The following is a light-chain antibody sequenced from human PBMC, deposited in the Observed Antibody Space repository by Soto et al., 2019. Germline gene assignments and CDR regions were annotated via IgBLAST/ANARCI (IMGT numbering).Light chain of an antibody. CDR1: QTVDFN. CDR3: QQYDTWPLT. J-gene: IGKJ3*01. Sequence: EIVMTQSPATLSVSPGERGNLSCRASQTVDFNLAWYQQKPGQVPRLLIYGASTRITGIPARFSGSGSGTEFTLTISSLQSEDFAVYYCQQYDTWPLTFGPGTKVDIK. CDR2: GAS. V-gene: IGKV3-15*01.